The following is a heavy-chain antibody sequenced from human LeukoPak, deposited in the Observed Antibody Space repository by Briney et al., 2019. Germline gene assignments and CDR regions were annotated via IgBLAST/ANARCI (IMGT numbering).Heavy chain of an antibody. D-gene: IGHD1-14*01. J-gene: IGHJ4*02. CDR1: GGSFSGYY. CDR2: INHSGST. Sequence: SETLFLTCAVYGGSFSGYYWSWIRQPPGKGLEWIGEINHSGSTNYNSSLKSRVTISVDTSKNQFSLKLSSVTAADTAVYYCARRDYRKRMDYWGQGTLVTVSS. V-gene: IGHV4-34*01. CDR3: ARRDYRKRMDY.